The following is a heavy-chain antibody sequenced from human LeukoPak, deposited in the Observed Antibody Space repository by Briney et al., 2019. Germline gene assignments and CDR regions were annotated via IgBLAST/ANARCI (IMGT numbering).Heavy chain of an antibody. Sequence: SETLSLTFSVYGGSFIGYYCSWIRQPPGKGLEWIGEINHSGSTNYNPSLKSRVTISVDTSKNPFSLKLSSVTAADTAVYYGARAGIATAGTIRGVKCSHHWGQGTLVTVSS. CDR2: INHSGST. D-gene: IGHD6-13*01. J-gene: IGHJ1*01. CDR1: GGSFIGYY. CDR3: ARAGIATAGTIRGVKCSHH. V-gene: IGHV4-34*01.